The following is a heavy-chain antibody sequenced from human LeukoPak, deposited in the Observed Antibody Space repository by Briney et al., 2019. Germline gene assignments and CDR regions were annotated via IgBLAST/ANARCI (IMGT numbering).Heavy chain of an antibody. V-gene: IGHV4-34*01. Sequence: SETLSLTCTVSGGSISSYYWSWIRQPPGKGLEWIGEINHSGSTNYNPSLKSRVTISVDTSKNQFSLKLSSVTAADTAVYYCARVPSRFWSGYGYYGMDVWGRGTTVTVSS. CDR3: ARVPSRFWSGYGYYGMDV. CDR2: INHSGST. J-gene: IGHJ6*02. CDR1: GGSISSYY. D-gene: IGHD3-3*01.